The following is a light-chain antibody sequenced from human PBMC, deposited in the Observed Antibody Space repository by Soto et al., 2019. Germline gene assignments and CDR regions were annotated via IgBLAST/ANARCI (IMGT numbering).Light chain of an antibody. J-gene: IGKJ3*01. Sequence: EIVLTQSPATLSLSPGERATLSCRASQSVSSYLAWYQQKPGQAPRLLIYDASNRATGIPARFSGSRSGTDFTLTISSLEPEDFAVYYCQQRSKWCTFGPGTKVDIK. V-gene: IGKV3-11*01. CDR1: QSVSSY. CDR2: DAS. CDR3: QQRSKWCT.